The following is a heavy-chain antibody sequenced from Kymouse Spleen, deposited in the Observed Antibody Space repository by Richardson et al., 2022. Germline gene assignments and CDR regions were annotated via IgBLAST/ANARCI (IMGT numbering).Heavy chain of an antibody. D-gene: IGHD3-10*01. CDR1: GGSFSGYY. Sequence: QVQLQQWGAGLLKPSETLSLTCAVYGGSFSGYYWSWIRQPPGKGLEWIGEINHSGSTNYNPSLKSRVTISVDTSKNQFSLKLSSVTAADTAVYYCARGALWFGEKEYYGMDVWGQGTTVTVSS. CDR2: INHSGST. V-gene: IGHV4-34*01. CDR3: ARGALWFGEKEYYGMDV. J-gene: IGHJ6*02.